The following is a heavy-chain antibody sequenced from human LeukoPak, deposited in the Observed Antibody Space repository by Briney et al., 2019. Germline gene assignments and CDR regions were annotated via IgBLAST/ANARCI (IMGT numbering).Heavy chain of an antibody. CDR2: IKEDGSAK. Sequence: GGPLRLSCAASGFIFSSYWMNWVRQAPGKGLEWVANIKEDGSAKYYVDSVKGRFTISRDNAKNSLYLQMNSLRAEDTAVYYCVMDMDVWGQGTTVTVSS. CDR1: GFIFSSYW. V-gene: IGHV3-7*05. CDR3: VMDMDV. J-gene: IGHJ6*02.